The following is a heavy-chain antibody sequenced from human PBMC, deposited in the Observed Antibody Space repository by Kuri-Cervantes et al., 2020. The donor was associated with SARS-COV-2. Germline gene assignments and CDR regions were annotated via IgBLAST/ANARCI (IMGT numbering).Heavy chain of an antibody. V-gene: IGHV3-30*03. CDR2: ISYDGSNK. D-gene: IGHD5-18*01. J-gene: IGHJ4*02. Sequence: GESLKISCAASGFIFNSYGMHWVRQAPGKGLEWVAVISYDGSNKYYADSVKGRFTISRDNSKNTLYLQMNSLRAEDTAVYYCASEDTAMGNYWGQGTLVTISS. CDR1: GFIFNSYG. CDR3: ASEDTAMGNY.